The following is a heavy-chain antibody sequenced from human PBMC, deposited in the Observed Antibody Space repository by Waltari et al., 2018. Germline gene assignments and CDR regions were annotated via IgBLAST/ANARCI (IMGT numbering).Heavy chain of an antibody. CDR1: GYSFTSYW. D-gene: IGHD2-2*01. Sequence: EVQLVQSGAEVKKPGESLKISCKGSGYSFTSYWIVWVRQVPGKGLEWMGIIYPGDSDTRYSPSFQGQVTISADKSISTAYLQWSSLKASDTAMYYCAKTPRSAAALYYFDYWGQGTLVTVSS. V-gene: IGHV5-51*03. CDR2: IYPGDSDT. J-gene: IGHJ4*02. CDR3: AKTPRSAAALYYFDY.